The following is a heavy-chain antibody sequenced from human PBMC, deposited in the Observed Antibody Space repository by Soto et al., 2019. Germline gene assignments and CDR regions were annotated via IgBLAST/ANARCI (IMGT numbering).Heavy chain of an antibody. CDR2: ISYYGSNK. D-gene: IGHD6-13*01. V-gene: IGHV3-30*18. CDR3: AKDLSSSSWYFDY. J-gene: IGHJ4*02. CDR1: GFTFSSYG. Sequence: GGSLRLSCAASGFTFSSYGMHWVRQAPGKGLEWVAVISYYGSNKYYADSVKGRFTISRDNSKNTLYLQMNSLRAEDTAVYYCAKDLSSSSWYFDYWGQGTLVTVSS.